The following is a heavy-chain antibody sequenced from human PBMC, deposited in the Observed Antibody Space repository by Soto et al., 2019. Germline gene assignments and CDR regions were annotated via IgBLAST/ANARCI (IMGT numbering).Heavy chain of an antibody. CDR1: GFTFSGYR. D-gene: IGHD6-19*01. V-gene: IGHV3-48*02. CDR2: ISSSSSTI. Sequence: EVQLVESGGGLVQPGGSLRLSCAASGFTFSGYRMTWVGQAPGKGLEWVSYISSSSSTIYYADSVKGRFTISRDNAKNSLYLQMNSLRDEDTAVYYCARVGKIAVAGTMDYWGQGTLVTVSS. CDR3: ARVGKIAVAGTMDY. J-gene: IGHJ4*02.